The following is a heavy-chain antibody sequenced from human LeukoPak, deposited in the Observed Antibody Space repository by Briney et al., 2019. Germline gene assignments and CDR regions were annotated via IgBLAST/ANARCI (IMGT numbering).Heavy chain of an antibody. CDR1: GGSISSYY. CDR3: ARVYSSGWYADWYFDL. V-gene: IGHV4-59*01. CDR2: IYYSAST. D-gene: IGHD6-19*01. J-gene: IGHJ2*01. Sequence: SETLSLTCTVSGGSISSYYWSWIRQPPGKGLEWIGYIYYSASTNYNPSLKSRVTISVDTSKNQFSLKLSSVTAADTAVYYCARVYSSGWYADWYFDLWGRGTLVTVSS.